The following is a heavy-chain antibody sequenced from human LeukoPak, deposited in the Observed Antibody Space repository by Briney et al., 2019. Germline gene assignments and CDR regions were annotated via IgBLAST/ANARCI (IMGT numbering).Heavy chain of an antibody. J-gene: IGHJ4*02. Sequence: PGGSLRLSCAASGFTFSSYWMSWVRQAPGKGLEWVANIKQDGSEKYYVDSVKGRFTISRDNAKNSLYLQMNSLRAEDTAVYYCARVLRMHRLNQLLWFGESSGYYFDYWGQGTLVTVSS. CDR1: GFTFSSYW. CDR2: IKQDGSEK. CDR3: ARVLRMHRLNQLLWFGESSGYYFDY. V-gene: IGHV3-7*01. D-gene: IGHD3-10*01.